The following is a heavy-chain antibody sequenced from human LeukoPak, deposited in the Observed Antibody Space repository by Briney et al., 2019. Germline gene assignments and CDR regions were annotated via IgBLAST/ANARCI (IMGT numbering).Heavy chain of an antibody. D-gene: IGHD1-26*01. CDR2: INWNSGTM. CDR1: GFTFGDYA. V-gene: IGHV3-9*01. J-gene: IGHJ4*02. CDR3: AKGRGSYYSIPLEIDF. Sequence: PGGSLRLSCAASGFTFGDYAMHWVRHAPGKGLEWVSGINWNSGTMGYADSVQGRFTISRDNAKNSLYLQMNTLRPEDTAFYYCAKGRGSYYSIPLEIDFWGQGTLVTVS.